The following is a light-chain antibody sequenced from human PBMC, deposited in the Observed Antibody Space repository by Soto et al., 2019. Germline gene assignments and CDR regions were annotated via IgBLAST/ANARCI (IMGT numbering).Light chain of an antibody. CDR3: QQYGSSPIT. Sequence: EIVMTQSPGTLSLSPGERATLSCRASQSVSSTYLAWYQQKPGQAPRLLIYGASSRATGIPDRFSGSGSGTDFSLSISRLEPEDFAVYYCQQYGSSPITFGQGTRLEIK. CDR2: GAS. CDR1: QSVSSTY. J-gene: IGKJ5*01. V-gene: IGKV3-20*01.